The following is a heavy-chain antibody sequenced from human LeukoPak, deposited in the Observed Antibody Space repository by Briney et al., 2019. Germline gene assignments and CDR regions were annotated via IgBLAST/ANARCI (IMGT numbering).Heavy chain of an antibody. Sequence: GESLRIPCEGSGYSFTSYWISWVRQMPGKGLEWMGRIDPSDSYTSYSPSFQGQVTISADKSISTAYLQWSSLKASDTAMYYCATTTTTHWGFDYWGQGTLVTVSS. J-gene: IGHJ4*02. CDR2: IDPSDSYT. CDR1: GYSFTSYW. D-gene: IGHD5-24*01. CDR3: ATTTTTHWGFDY. V-gene: IGHV5-10-1*04.